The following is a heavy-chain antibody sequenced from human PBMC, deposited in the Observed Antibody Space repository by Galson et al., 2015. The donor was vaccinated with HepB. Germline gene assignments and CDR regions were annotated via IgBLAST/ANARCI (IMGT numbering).Heavy chain of an antibody. J-gene: IGHJ5*02. V-gene: IGHV1-18*01. CDR3: ARRPLGRPIAIPYWFDP. CDR1: GYTFTNYD. CDR2: INTYSGNT. Sequence: SVKVSCKASGYTFTNYDISWVRQAPGQGLEWMGGINTYSGNTDYSQKLQGRVTMTTDTSTSTAYMELRSLRSDDTAVYYCARRPLGRPIAIPYWFDPWGQGTLVTVSS. D-gene: IGHD7-27*01.